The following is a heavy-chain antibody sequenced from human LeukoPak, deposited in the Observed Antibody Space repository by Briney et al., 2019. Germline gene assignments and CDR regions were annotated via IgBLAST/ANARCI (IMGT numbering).Heavy chain of an antibody. D-gene: IGHD3-22*01. Sequence: GGSLRLSCAASGFTFSSYSMNWVRQAPGKGLEWVSSFSSSSSYIYYADSVKGRFTISRDNAKNSLYLQMNSLRAEDTAVYYCARSGLVDYYDSSGYYGGYYFDYWGQGTLVTVSS. CDR1: GFTFSSYS. CDR2: FSSSSSYI. V-gene: IGHV3-21*01. J-gene: IGHJ4*02. CDR3: ARSGLVDYYDSSGYYGGYYFDY.